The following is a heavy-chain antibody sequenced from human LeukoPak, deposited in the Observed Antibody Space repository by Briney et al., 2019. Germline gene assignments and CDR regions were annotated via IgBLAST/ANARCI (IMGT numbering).Heavy chain of an antibody. J-gene: IGHJ4*02. CDR1: GFTFSDYA. Sequence: PGGSLRLSCAAPGFTFSDYAITWVRQAPGKGLEWVSHISGNGGSTSYADSVRGRFTVSRDNSKNMLYLQMNSLRVDDTAVYYCAKVRPFTPIAVVPEYFDYWGQGTLVAVSS. D-gene: IGHD3-22*01. V-gene: IGHV3-23*01. CDR3: AKVRPFTPIAVVPEYFDY. CDR2: ISGNGGST.